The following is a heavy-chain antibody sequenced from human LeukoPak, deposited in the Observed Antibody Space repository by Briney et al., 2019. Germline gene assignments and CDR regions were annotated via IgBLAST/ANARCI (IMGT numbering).Heavy chain of an antibody. V-gene: IGHV4-34*01. Sequence: SETLSLTCAVYGGSFSNYYWNWIRQPPGKGLEWIGEIDHSGSSHYNPSLKSRVTISVDTSKNQLSLKLSSVTAADTAVYYCARGLEDRISIFGVVKFYYFDFWGQGTLVTVSS. D-gene: IGHD3-3*01. CDR3: ARGLEDRISIFGVVKFYYFDF. CDR2: IDHSGSS. J-gene: IGHJ4*02. CDR1: GGSFSNYY.